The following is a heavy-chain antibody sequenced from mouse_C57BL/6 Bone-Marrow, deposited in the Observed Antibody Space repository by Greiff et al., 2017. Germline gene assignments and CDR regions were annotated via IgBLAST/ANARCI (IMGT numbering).Heavy chain of an antibody. CDR3: ARLRTSDETY. CDR1: GYAFSSSW. V-gene: IGHV1-82*01. CDR2: IYPGDGDT. J-gene: IGHJ3*01. Sequence: VQGVESGPELVKPGASVKISCKASGYAFSSSWMNWVKQRPGKGLEWIGRIYPGDGDTNYNGKFKGKATLTADKSSSTAYMQLSSLTSEDSAVYFCARLRTSDETYWGQGTLVTVSA.